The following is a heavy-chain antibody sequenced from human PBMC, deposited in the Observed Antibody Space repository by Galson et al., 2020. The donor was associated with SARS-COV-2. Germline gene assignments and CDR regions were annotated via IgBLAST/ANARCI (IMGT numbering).Heavy chain of an antibody. J-gene: IGHJ4*02. Sequence: KMSGPTLVKPTQTLTLTCTFSGLSFSTSEVRVGWIRQPPGKALEWLALIYSDDDKRYSPSLKNRLTITKDTSKNQVVLTMTNMDPVDTATYYCTRGSPGSPGHYWGQGTLVTVSS. CDR2: IYSDDDK. CDR1: GLSFSTSEVR. CDR3: TRGSPGSPGHY. V-gene: IGHV2-5*02. D-gene: IGHD1-26*01.